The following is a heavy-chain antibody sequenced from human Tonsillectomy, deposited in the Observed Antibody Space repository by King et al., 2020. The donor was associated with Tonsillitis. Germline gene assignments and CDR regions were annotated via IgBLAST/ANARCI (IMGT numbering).Heavy chain of an antibody. CDR3: ARVISGSYRYYFDY. J-gene: IGHJ4*02. CDR1: VYTLSSHG. CDR2: ISVYSGNT. V-gene: IGHV1-18*04. Sequence: VQLVESGAEVKKPGASVKVSCQTSVYTLSSHGIAWVRQAPGQGLEWMGWISVYSGNTDYAQKLQGRVTMTADTSTSTAYMELRSLTSDDTAVYYCARVISGSYRYYFDYWGQGTLVTVSS. D-gene: IGHD1-26*01.